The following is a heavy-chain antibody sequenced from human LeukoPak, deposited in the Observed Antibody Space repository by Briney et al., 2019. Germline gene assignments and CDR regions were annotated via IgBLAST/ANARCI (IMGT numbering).Heavy chain of an antibody. CDR1: GFTFSSYA. D-gene: IGHD3-10*01. J-gene: IGHJ4*02. V-gene: IGHV3-23*01. Sequence: GGSLRLSCAASGFTFSSYAMSWGRQAPGKGLEWVSAISGSGGSTYYADSVKGRFTISRDNSKNTLYLQMNSLRAEGTAVYYCAKSGPIGELLFAFDYWGQGTLVTVSS. CDR2: ISGSGGST. CDR3: AKSGPIGELLFAFDY.